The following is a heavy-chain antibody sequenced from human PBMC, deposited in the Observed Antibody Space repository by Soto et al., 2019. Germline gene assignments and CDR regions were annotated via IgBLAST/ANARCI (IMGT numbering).Heavy chain of an antibody. Sequence: QVQLQESGPGLVKPSQTLSLTSTVSGGSISSGGYYWSLIRQHPGKGLEWIEYIYYSGSTSYNPSPKSRVTISADTSKNKFSRKLNSVTAADTAVYDCARDRYVDTDMVRWFDPWGQRTLVTVSS. D-gene: IGHD5-18*01. CDR1: GGSISSGGYY. J-gene: IGHJ5*02. CDR2: IYYSGST. V-gene: IGHV4-31*03. CDR3: ARDRYVDTDMVRWFDP.